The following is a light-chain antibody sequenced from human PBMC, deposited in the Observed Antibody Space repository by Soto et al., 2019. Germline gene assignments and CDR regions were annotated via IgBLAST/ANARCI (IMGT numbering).Light chain of an antibody. Sequence: DIQMTQSPSSLSASVGDRVTITCRASQSFGSFLNWYQQKPGKAPKVLISAASRLQSGVPSRFTGSGSGAEFTLTISSLQLEDFATYYCQQSYSTLRWTFGQGTKVEIK. CDR2: AAS. V-gene: IGKV1-39*01. CDR1: QSFGSF. CDR3: QQSYSTLRWT. J-gene: IGKJ1*01.